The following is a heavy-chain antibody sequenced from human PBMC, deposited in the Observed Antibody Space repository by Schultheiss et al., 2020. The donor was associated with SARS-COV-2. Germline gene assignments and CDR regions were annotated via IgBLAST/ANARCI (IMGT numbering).Heavy chain of an antibody. Sequence: ASVKVSCKASGYTFTGYYMHWVRQAPGQGLEWMGRINPNSGGTNYAQKFQGRVTMTRDTSISTAYMELSRLRSDDTAVYYCAREAGLLADYFDYWGQGTLVTVSS. D-gene: IGHD6-13*01. V-gene: IGHV1-2*06. CDR3: AREAGLLADYFDY. J-gene: IGHJ4*02. CDR1: GYTFTGYY. CDR2: INPNSGGT.